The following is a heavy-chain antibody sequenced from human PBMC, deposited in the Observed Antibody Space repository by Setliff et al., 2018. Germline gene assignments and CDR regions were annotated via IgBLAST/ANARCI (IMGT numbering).Heavy chain of an antibody. D-gene: IGHD6-25*01. CDR3: ARAGLAAAGRKGVFDH. Sequence: ASVKVSCKASGYSFSAYYMHWVRQAPGQGLEWMGIINPGGLSSSSTQKFEGRVTMTRDTSTSTVYMELNSLTSDDTAVYYCARAGLAAAGRKGVFDHWGQGTLVTVSS. CDR2: INPGGLSS. CDR1: GYSFSAYY. V-gene: IGHV1-46*01. J-gene: IGHJ4*02.